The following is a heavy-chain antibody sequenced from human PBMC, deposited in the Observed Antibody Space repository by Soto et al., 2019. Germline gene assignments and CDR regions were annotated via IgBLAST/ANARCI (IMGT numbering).Heavy chain of an antibody. V-gene: IGHV4-39*01. Sequence: QLQLQESGPGLVKPSETLSLTCTVSGGSISSSSYYWGWIRQPPGKGLEWIGSIYYSGSTYYNPSLKSRGTIAVDTSKNQFSLKLSSVTAADTAVYYCARTSGWELPFDYWGQGTLVTVSS. J-gene: IGHJ4*02. CDR2: IYYSGST. D-gene: IGHD1-26*01. CDR3: ARTSGWELPFDY. CDR1: GGSISSSSYY.